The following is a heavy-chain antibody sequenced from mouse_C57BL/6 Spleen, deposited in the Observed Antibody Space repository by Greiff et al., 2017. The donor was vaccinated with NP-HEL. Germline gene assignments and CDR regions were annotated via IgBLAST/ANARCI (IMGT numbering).Heavy chain of an antibody. D-gene: IGHD2-3*01. Sequence: VMLVESGPGLVQPSQSLSITCTVSGFSLTSYGVHWVRQSPGQGLEWLGVIWRGGSTDYNAAFMSRLSITKDNSKSQVFFKMNSLQADDTAIYYCAKNSGDGYYGYAMDYWGQGTSVTVSS. V-gene: IGHV2-5*01. CDR1: GFSLTSYG. CDR2: IWRGGST. CDR3: AKNSGDGYYGYAMDY. J-gene: IGHJ4*01.